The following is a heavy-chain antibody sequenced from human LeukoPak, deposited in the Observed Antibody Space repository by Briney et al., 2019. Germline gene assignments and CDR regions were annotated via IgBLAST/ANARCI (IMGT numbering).Heavy chain of an antibody. Sequence: PGGSLRLSCAASGFTFSSYWMHWVRQAPGKGLVWVSRINSDGSSTSYADSVKGRFTISRDNAKNTLYLQMNSLRAEDTAVYYCAKAPTKEEEWLLLNYFDYWGQGTLVTVSS. CDR2: INSDGSST. V-gene: IGHV3-74*01. J-gene: IGHJ4*02. CDR3: AKAPTKEEEWLLLNYFDY. D-gene: IGHD3-22*01. CDR1: GFTFSSYW.